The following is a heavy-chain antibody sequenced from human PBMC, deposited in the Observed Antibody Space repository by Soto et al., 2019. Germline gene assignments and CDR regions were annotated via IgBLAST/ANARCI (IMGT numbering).Heavy chain of an antibody. V-gene: IGHV2-5*02. J-gene: IGHJ4*02. CDR1: GFSLSTRGVG. D-gene: IGHD4-17*01. CDR3: ARTNYGDYPTDY. CDR2: IYWDDDK. Sequence: QITLKESGPTLVKPTQTLTLTCTFSGFSLSTRGVGVGWIRQPPGKALEWLAVIYWDDDKRYSPSLQSRLTXXKXXYKNQVVLTMTNMDPVDTATYYCARTNYGDYPTDYWGQGTLVTVSS.